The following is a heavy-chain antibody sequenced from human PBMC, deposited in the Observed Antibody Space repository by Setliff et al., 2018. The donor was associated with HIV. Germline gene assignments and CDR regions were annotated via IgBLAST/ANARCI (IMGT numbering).Heavy chain of an antibody. J-gene: IGHJ3*02. V-gene: IGHV4-38-2*01. CDR3: ARCLYASNGDAFDI. Sequence: SETLSLTCAVSGQSITSDYHWGWIRQPPGKGLEWIASIHHSGVTSYNSPLESRVTISLDTSKNQFSLNLNSVTAADTAVYYCARCLYASNGDAFDIWGQGTMVTV. CDR2: IHHSGVT. D-gene: IGHD2-8*01. CDR1: GQSITSDYH.